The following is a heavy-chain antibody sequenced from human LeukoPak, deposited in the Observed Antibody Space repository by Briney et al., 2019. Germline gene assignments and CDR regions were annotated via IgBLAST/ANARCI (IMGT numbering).Heavy chain of an antibody. CDR3: HYYCSGGSCYSGIDH. J-gene: IGHJ4*02. CDR2: IKSKTDGGTT. V-gene: IGHV3-15*01. D-gene: IGHD2-15*01. CDR1: GFTFSNAW. Sequence: GGSLRLSCAASGFTFSNAWMSWVRQAPGKGLEWVGRIKSKTDGGTTDYAAPVKGRFTISRDDSKNTLYLQMNSLKTEDTAVYYCHYYCSGGSCYSGIDHWGQGTLVTVSS.